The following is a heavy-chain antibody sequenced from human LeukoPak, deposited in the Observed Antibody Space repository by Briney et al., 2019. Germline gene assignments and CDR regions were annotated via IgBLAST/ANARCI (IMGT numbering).Heavy chain of an antibody. CDR3: ARFPAYYDSTPGYYNWFDP. V-gene: IGHV3-48*03. Sequence: PGGSLRLSCAASGFTFSSYEMNWVRQAPGKGLEWVSYISSSGSTIYYADSVKGRFTISRDNAKNSLYLQMNSLRAEDTAVYYCARFPAYYDSTPGYYNWFDPWGQGTLVTVSS. D-gene: IGHD3-22*01. CDR2: ISSSGSTI. CDR1: GFTFSSYE. J-gene: IGHJ5*02.